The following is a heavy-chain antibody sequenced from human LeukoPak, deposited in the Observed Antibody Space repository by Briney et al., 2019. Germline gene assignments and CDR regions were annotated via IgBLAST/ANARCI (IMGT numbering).Heavy chain of an antibody. CDR3: ARESNDAFDI. CDR2: IIPIFGTA. CDR1: GGTVSSYA. Sequence: GASVKVSCKASGGTVSSYAISWVRQAPGQGLEWMGGIIPIFGTANYAQKFQGRVTITADKSTRTAYMELSSLRSEDTAVYYCARESNDAFDIWGQGTMVTVSS. D-gene: IGHD4-11*01. V-gene: IGHV1-69*06. J-gene: IGHJ3*02.